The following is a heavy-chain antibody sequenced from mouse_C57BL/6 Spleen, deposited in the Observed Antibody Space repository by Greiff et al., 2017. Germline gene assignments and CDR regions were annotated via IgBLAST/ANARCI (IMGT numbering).Heavy chain of an antibody. J-gene: IGHJ1*03. D-gene: IGHD2-3*01. V-gene: IGHV1-54*01. CDR2: INPGSGGT. Sequence: QVQLQQSGAELVRPGTSVKVSCKASGYAFTNYLIEWVKQRPGQGLEWIGVINPGSGGTNYNEKFKGKATLTADKSSSTAYMQLSSLTSEDSAVYFCARGWYDGYYYWYFDVWGTGTTVTVSS. CDR3: ARGWYDGYYYWYFDV. CDR1: GYAFTNYL.